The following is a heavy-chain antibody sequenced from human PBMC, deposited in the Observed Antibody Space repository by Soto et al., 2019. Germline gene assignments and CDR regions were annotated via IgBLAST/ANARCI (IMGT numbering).Heavy chain of an antibody. V-gene: IGHV3-74*01. J-gene: IGHJ4*02. Sequence: GSLRLSCEASGFVFTNFWMHWVRHVPGKGLVWVARIDTSGHSTNYAESVKGRFTISRDNAKNTVSLQMNSLRVEDTAVYYCARESEDLTSNFDYWGQGTLVTVSS. CDR1: GFVFTNFW. CDR2: IDTSGHST. CDR3: ARESEDLTSNFDY.